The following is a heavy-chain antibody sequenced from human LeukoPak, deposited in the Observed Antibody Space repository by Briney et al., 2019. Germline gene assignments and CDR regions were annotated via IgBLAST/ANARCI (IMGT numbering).Heavy chain of an antibody. CDR2: ISVSGGNT. Sequence: GGSLRLSCAASGFTFSRYAMTWVRQAPGKGLEWFSSISVSGGNTYYADSVKGRFTISRDNAKNSLYLQMNSLRAEDTAVYYCAELGITMIGGVWGKGTTVTISS. D-gene: IGHD3-10*02. V-gene: IGHV3-23*01. CDR1: GFTFSRYA. CDR3: AELGITMIGGV. J-gene: IGHJ6*04.